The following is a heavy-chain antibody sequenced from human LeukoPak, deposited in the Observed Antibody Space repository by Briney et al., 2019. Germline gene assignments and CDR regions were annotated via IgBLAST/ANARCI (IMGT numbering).Heavy chain of an antibody. CDR3: ARDTFYDSSGREYYFDY. V-gene: IGHV1-2*02. Sequence: GASVKVSCKASGYTFTGYYMHWVRQAPGQGLEWMGWINPNSGGTNYAQKFQGRVTMTRDTSISTAYMELSRLRSDDTAVYYCARDTFYDSSGREYYFDYWGQGTLVTVSS. D-gene: IGHD3-22*01. J-gene: IGHJ4*02. CDR1: GYTFTGYY. CDR2: INPNSGGT.